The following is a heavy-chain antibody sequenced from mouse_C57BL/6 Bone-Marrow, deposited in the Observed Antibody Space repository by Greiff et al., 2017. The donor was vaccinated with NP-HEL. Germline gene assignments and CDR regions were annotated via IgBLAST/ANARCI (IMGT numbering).Heavy chain of an antibody. Sequence: DVMLVESGGDLVKPGASVKLSCAASGFTFSSYGMSWVRQTPDKRLEWVATISTGGGYTYYPDSFKGRFTISGDNATNTLYLQMSSLKSEYSAMFYCARHPSDGAYWGQGTLVTVSA. D-gene: IGHD3-1*01. CDR3: ARHPSDGAY. J-gene: IGHJ3*01. V-gene: IGHV5-6*02. CDR2: ISTGGGYT. CDR1: GFTFSSYG.